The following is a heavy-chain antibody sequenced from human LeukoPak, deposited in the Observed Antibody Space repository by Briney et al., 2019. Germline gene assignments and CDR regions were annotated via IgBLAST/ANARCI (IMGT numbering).Heavy chain of an antibody. D-gene: IGHD5-18*01. J-gene: IGHJ4*02. CDR3: ARVGVQSYGPQSYFDH. CDR1: GYTLTELS. CDR2: FDPEDGET. Sequence: ASVKVSCKVSGYTLTELSMHWVRQAPGKGLEWMGGFDPEDGETIYAQKFQGRVTMTEDTSTDTAYMELSSLRSEDTAVYYCARVGVQSYGPQSYFDHWGQGTLVTVSS. V-gene: IGHV1-24*01.